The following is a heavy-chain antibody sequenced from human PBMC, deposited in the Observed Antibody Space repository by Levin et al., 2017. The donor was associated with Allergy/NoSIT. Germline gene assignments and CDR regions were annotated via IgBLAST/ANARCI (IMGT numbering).Heavy chain of an antibody. CDR3: AREDGSTFDF. D-gene: IGHD2-2*03. Sequence: SQTLSLTCTVSGGSISGGGYHWTWIRQHPEKGLEWIGYIYYSGSTFYNPSLKSRLMISGDTSKNQFSLNVSSVTAADTGVYYCAREDGSTFDFWGQGALVTGAS. V-gene: IGHV4-31*03. J-gene: IGHJ4*02. CDR2: IYYSGST. CDR1: GGSISGGGYH.